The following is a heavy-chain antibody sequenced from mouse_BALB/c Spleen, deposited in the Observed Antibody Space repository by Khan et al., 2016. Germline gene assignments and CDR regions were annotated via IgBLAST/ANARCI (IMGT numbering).Heavy chain of an antibody. CDR1: GNAFTSYN. CDR2: IDPYNGGT. Sequence: VQLQQSGPELVKPGASVKVSCKAFGNAFTSYNMYWVKQSHGKSLEWIGYIDPYNGGTSYNQKFKGKATLTIDKSSSTAYMHLNSLASGDSAVYYCANGAYGKGYVDCWGAGTTVIVAA. CDR3: ANGAYGKGYVDC. V-gene: IGHV1S135*01. D-gene: IGHD2-10*02. J-gene: IGHJ1*01.